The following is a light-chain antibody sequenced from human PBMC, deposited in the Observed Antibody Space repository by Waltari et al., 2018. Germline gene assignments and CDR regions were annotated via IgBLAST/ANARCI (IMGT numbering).Light chain of an antibody. CDR3: HQTYNSPFT. Sequence: DIQMTQSPSSLSASIGDRVPITCRASQTISHFLNWYQQKPGKAPKLLVYLASNLQSGVPSKFSGRGSGTDFTLTISSLQPDDFATYFCHQTYNSPFTFGPGTKVDVK. CDR1: QTISHF. CDR2: LAS. J-gene: IGKJ3*01. V-gene: IGKV1-39*01.